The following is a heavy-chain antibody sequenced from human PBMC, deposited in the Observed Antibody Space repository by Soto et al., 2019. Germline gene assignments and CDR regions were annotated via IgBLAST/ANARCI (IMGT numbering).Heavy chain of an antibody. J-gene: IGHJ6*02. CDR1: GYTFTSYG. Sequence: ASVKVSCKASGYTFTSYGISRVRQAPGQGLEWMGWISAYNGNTNYAQKLQGRVTMTTDASTSTAYMELRSLISDDTAVEYCARDYGTSTVTTGSYYYYGMDVWGQGTTVTVSS. CDR2: ISAYNGNT. D-gene: IGHD4-17*01. V-gene: IGHV1-18*04. CDR3: ARDYGTSTVTTGSYYYYGMDV.